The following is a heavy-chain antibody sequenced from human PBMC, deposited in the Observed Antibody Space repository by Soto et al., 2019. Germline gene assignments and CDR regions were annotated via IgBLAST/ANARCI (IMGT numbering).Heavy chain of an antibody. CDR2: IIPIFGTA. Sequence: ASVKVSCKASGGTFSSYAISWVRQAPGQGLEWMGGIIPIFGTANYAQKFQGRVTITADESTSTAYMELSSLRSEDTAVYYCARSVPYYDFWSGYYKYYFDYWGQGTLVTVSS. D-gene: IGHD3-3*01. CDR1: GGTFSSYA. J-gene: IGHJ4*02. V-gene: IGHV1-69*13. CDR3: ARSVPYYDFWSGYYKYYFDY.